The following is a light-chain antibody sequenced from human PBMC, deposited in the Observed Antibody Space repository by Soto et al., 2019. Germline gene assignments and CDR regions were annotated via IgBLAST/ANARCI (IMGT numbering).Light chain of an antibody. CDR3: QQNGVGVT. CDR1: QSVSSIY. V-gene: IGKV3-20*01. J-gene: IGKJ5*01. Sequence: IVLTQSPGTLSLSPGERATLSCRASQSVSSIYLAWYQQKPGQAPRLLIHGASSRATGIPDRISGSGSGTDFPLTISRLEPEDSAVYYCQQNGVGVTFGQGTRLEIK. CDR2: GAS.